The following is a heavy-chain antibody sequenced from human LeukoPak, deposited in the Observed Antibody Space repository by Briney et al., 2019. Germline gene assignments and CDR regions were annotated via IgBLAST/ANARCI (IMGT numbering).Heavy chain of an antibody. Sequence: GGSLRLSCAASGFTVSSNYMSWVRQAPGKGLEWVSVIYSGGSTYYADSVKGRFTISRDNSKNTLYLQMNSLRAEDTAVYYCARVGDGYNKLDYWGQGTLVTASS. V-gene: IGHV3-66*02. CDR3: ARVGDGYNKLDY. J-gene: IGHJ4*02. CDR2: IYSGGST. CDR1: GFTVSSNY. D-gene: IGHD5-24*01.